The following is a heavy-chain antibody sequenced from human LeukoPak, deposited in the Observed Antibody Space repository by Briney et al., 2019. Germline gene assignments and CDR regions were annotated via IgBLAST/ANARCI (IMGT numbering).Heavy chain of an antibody. CDR1: GFTFSSYG. J-gene: IGHJ4*02. Sequence: GGSLRLSCAASGFTFSSYGMHWVRQAPGKGLEWVAVIWYDGSNKYYADSVEGRFTISRDNSKNTLYLQMNSLRAEDTAVYYCARDNYYVEYYFDYWGQGTLVTVSS. V-gene: IGHV3-33*01. D-gene: IGHD3-10*02. CDR3: ARDNYYVEYYFDY. CDR2: IWYDGSNK.